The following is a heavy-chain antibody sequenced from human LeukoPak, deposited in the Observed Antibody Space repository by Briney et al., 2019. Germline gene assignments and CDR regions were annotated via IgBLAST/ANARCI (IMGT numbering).Heavy chain of an antibody. CDR3: ARANFLYCSSSTCLFDY. Sequence: ASVKVSRKASGYTFTDYYMHGVRQAPGQGFEWMGWINPDDGDTKYAQKFQGRVTMTRDTSISTAHMEVSRLRSDDTAVYYCARANFLYCSSSTCLFDYWGQRTLVTVSS. CDR2: INPDDGDT. J-gene: IGHJ4*02. CDR1: GYTFTDYY. D-gene: IGHD2-2*01. V-gene: IGHV1-2*02.